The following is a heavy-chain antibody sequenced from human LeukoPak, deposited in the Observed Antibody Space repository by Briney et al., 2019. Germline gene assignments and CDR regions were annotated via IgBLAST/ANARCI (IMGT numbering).Heavy chain of an antibody. Sequence: QSGGSLRLSCAASGFTFSSYAMSWVRQAPGKGLEWVANIKQDGSEKYYVDSVKGRFTISRDNAKNSLYLRMNSLRAEDTAVYYCARVDYYDSGYFDYWGQGTLVTVSS. CDR2: IKQDGSEK. CDR3: ARVDYYDSGYFDY. CDR1: GFTFSSYA. D-gene: IGHD3-22*01. V-gene: IGHV3-7*04. J-gene: IGHJ4*02.